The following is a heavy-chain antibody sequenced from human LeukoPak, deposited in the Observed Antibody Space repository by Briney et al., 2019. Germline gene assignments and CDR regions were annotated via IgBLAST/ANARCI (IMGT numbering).Heavy chain of an antibody. CDR2: IKEDGSEK. CDR1: GFTFSSYW. D-gene: IGHD3-16*01. V-gene: IGHV3-7*01. CDR3: ARGHLLTGFDP. Sequence: GGSLRLSCAASGFTFSSYWMSWVRQAPGKGLEWVANIKEDGSEKNYVDSVKGRFTISRDNAKNSLYLQMNSLRGEDTAVYYCARGHLLTGFDPWGQGTLVTVSS. J-gene: IGHJ5*02.